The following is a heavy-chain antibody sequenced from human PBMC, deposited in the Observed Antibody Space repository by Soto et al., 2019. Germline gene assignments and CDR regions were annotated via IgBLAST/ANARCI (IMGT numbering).Heavy chain of an antibody. V-gene: IGHV4-30-4*01. D-gene: IGHD6-6*01. Sequence: SETLSLTCTVSSGSISSGDYYWSWVRQPPGKGLEWIGYIYHSGSTHYNPSLKSRVTISVDTSKKQFSLKLNSVTAADTAVYYCARGPVGSSSGDEYFQHWGQGTLVTVSS. CDR1: SGSISSGDYY. CDR2: IYHSGST. J-gene: IGHJ1*01. CDR3: ARGPVGSSSGDEYFQH.